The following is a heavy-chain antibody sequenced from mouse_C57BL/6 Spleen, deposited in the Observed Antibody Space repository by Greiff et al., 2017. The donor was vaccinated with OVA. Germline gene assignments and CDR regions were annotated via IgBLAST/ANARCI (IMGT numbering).Heavy chain of an antibody. CDR2: INPGSGGT. J-gene: IGHJ4*01. V-gene: IGHV1-54*01. CDR1: GYAFTNYL. Sequence: LQESGAELVRPGTSVKVSCKDSGYAFTNYLIEWVKQRPGQGLEWIGVINPGSGGTNYNEKFKGKATLTADKSSSTAYMQLSSLTSEDSAVYFCARQRGNYGRGAMDYWGQGTSVTVSS. D-gene: IGHD2-1*01. CDR3: ARQRGNYGRGAMDY.